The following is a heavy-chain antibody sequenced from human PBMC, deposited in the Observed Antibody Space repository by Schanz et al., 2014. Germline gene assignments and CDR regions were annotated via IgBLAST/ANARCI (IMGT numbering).Heavy chain of an antibody. Sequence: QVQLVESGGGVVRPGRSLRLSCAASEFTFTTYAMHWVRQAPGKGLEWVAVISYDGSHKYYADSVKGRFTVSRDNSKNTLYLQMNSLRAEDTAVYYCAKDYSSTWAEDAFDIWGQGTMVTVSS. CDR3: AKDYSSTWAEDAFDI. CDR2: ISYDGSHK. J-gene: IGHJ3*02. CDR1: EFTFTTYA. D-gene: IGHD6-13*01. V-gene: IGHV3-30*04.